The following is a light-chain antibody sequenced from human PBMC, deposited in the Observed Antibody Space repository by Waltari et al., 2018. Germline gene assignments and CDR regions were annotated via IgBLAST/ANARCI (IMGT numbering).Light chain of an antibody. J-gene: IGKJ3*01. CDR3: QQYHNTPFT. CDR1: QGSSNS. Sequence: TCRASQGSSNSLGLFQQKAGKAPTLLLYAASRLESGAPSRFSGSGSGTDYTLTISSLQPEDFATYYCQQYHNTPFTFGPGTKVDIK. V-gene: IGKV1-NL1*01. CDR2: AAS.